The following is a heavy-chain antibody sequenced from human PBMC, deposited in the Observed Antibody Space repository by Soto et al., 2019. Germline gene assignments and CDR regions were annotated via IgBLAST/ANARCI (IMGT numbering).Heavy chain of an antibody. CDR3: AKCGSYYYGSGSYS. CDR2: ISGSGGST. Sequence: EVQLLESGGGLVQPGGSLRLSCAASGFTFSSYAMSWVRQAPGKGLEWVSAISGSGGSTYYAGFVKGRFTITRDLSKNTLYLQMNSMRVEDTAVYDCAKCGSYYYGSGSYSWGQGTLVTVSS. CDR1: GFTFSSYA. D-gene: IGHD3-10*01. J-gene: IGHJ4*02. V-gene: IGHV3-23*01.